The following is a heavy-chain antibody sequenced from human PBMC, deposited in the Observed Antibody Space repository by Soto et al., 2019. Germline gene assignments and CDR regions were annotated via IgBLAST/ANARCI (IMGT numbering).Heavy chain of an antibody. J-gene: IGHJ4*02. CDR1: GGSISSYY. CDR3: ARGSCIGGSCYFDY. D-gene: IGHD2-15*01. Sequence: SETLSLTCTVSGGSISSYYWSWIRQPPGKGLEWIGYIYYSGSTNYNPSLKSRVTISVDTSKNQFSLKLSSVTAADTAVYYCARGSCIGGSCYFDYWGQGTLVTVSS. CDR2: IYYSGST. V-gene: IGHV4-59*01.